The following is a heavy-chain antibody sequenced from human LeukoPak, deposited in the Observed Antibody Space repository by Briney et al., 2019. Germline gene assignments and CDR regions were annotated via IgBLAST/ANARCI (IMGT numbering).Heavy chain of an antibody. CDR2: ISGSGITI. CDR1: GFTFSSYE. D-gene: IGHD3-3*01. Sequence: GGSLRLSCAASGFTFSSYEMNWVRQAPGQGLEWVSYISGSGITIYYADSVKGRFTISRDNAKNSLYLQMNSLRAEDTAVYYCARERDDYYFDYWGQGTLVTVSS. CDR3: ARERDDYYFDY. J-gene: IGHJ4*02. V-gene: IGHV3-48*03.